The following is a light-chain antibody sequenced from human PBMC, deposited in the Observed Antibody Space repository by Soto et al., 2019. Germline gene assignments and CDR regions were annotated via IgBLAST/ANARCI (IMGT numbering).Light chain of an antibody. CDR1: QSVSSY. CDR3: QIRSSWPRT. V-gene: IGKV3-11*01. J-gene: IGKJ2*01. CDR2: DAS. Sequence: EIVLTQSPATLSLSPGERATLSCRASQSVSSYFAWYQQKPGQTPRLLHYDASYRATGIPARFSGSGSGPDFTLTISSLEPEDFALYYCQIRSSWPRTFGQGTKLEIK.